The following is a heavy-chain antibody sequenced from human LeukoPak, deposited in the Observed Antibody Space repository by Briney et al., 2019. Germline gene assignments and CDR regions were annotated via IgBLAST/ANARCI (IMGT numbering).Heavy chain of an antibody. CDR2: IYYSGST. V-gene: IGHV4-30-4*08. Sequence: PSQTLSLTCTVSGGSISSGDYYWSWIRQPPGKGLEWIGYIYYSGSTYYNPSLKSRVTISVDTSKNQFSLKLSSVTAADTAVYYCARETSGYSYEFDYWGQGSLVTVSS. D-gene: IGHD5-18*01. CDR1: GGSISSGDYY. J-gene: IGHJ4*02. CDR3: ARETSGYSYEFDY.